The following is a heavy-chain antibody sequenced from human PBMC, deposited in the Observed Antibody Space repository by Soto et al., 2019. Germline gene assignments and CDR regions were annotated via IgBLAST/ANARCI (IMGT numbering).Heavy chain of an antibody. CDR3: ARGPSGSYTNWFDP. CDR1: GYTFTGYY. D-gene: IGHD1-26*01. Sequence: ASVKVSCKASGYTFTGYYMHWVRQAPGQGLEWMGWINPNSGGTNYAQKFQGWVTMTRDTSISTAYMELRSLRSDDAAVYYCARGPSGSYTNWFDPWGQGTLVTVSS. J-gene: IGHJ5*02. CDR2: INPNSGGT. V-gene: IGHV1-2*04.